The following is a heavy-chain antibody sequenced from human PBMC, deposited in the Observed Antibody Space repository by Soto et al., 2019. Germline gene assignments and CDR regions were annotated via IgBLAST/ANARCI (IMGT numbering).Heavy chain of an antibody. CDR3: ARDVGIAAAVERYFDY. V-gene: IGHV1-18*01. Sequence: ASVKVSCKASAYTFTSYGITWVRQAPGQGLEWMGWISAYNGNTNYAQKLQGRVTMTTDTSTSTAYMELRSLRSDDTAVYYCARDVGIAAAVERYFDYWGQGTLVTVSS. CDR2: ISAYNGNT. D-gene: IGHD6-13*01. CDR1: AYTFTSYG. J-gene: IGHJ4*02.